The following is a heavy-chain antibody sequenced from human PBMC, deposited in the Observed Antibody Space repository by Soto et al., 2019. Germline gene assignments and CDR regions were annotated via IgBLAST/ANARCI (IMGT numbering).Heavy chain of an antibody. V-gene: IGHV4-34*01. CDR2: INHNGNS. Sequence: SETLSLTCAASGGSFSAYYWSWIRQPPGRGLEWIGEINHNGNSNYNPALESRVTISVDTSKNQFSLKLSSVTAADTAVYYCARSPTTGEADYWGQGTLVTVSS. CDR3: ARSPTTGEADY. D-gene: IGHD4-17*01. CDR1: GGSFSAYY. J-gene: IGHJ4*02.